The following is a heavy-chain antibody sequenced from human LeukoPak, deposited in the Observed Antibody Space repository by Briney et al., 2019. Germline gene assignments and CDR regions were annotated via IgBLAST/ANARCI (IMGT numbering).Heavy chain of an antibody. V-gene: IGHV4-59*01. CDR1: GDSISTYY. CDR3: ARGLWFAVPGAFDI. J-gene: IGHJ3*02. CDR2: INYSGIT. D-gene: IGHD3-10*01. Sequence: SETLSLTCTVSGDSISTYYWSWIRQPPGKRLEWIGYINYSGITNYNPSLKSRVTTSVDTSKNQFSLKLSSVTAADTAVYYCARGLWFAVPGAFDIWGRGTMVTVSS.